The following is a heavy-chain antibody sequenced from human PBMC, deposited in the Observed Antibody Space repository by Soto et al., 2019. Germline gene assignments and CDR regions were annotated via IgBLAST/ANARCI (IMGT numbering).Heavy chain of an antibody. D-gene: IGHD2-21*01. CDR2: IIPIYGTA. Sequence: SVKVSCKASGGTFSSYAISWVRQAPGQGLEWMGGIIPIYGTANYAQKFQGRVTITADESTSTAYMELSSLRSEDTAVYYCARSLRAYCGGECYWPLDYWGQGTLVTVSS. J-gene: IGHJ4*02. V-gene: IGHV1-69*13. CDR1: GGTFSSYA. CDR3: ARSLRAYCGGECYWPLDY.